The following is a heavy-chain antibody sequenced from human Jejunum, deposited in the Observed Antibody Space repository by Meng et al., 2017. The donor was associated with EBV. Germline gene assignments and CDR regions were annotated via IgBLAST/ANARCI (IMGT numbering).Heavy chain of an antibody. CDR2: ISGNSITT. CDR1: GFSFSIYG. V-gene: IGHV3-23*04. Sequence: GQRVDCGGDLVQPGGSLRLYCAASGFSFSIYGMSWVRQAPGKGLECVSGISGNSITTSYADSVKGRFTISRDNSKNTVFLQMNSLRAEDTAIYYCAKSLFGGNTVWGQGTLVTVSS. CDR3: AKSLFGGNTV. J-gene: IGHJ4*02. D-gene: IGHD4-23*01.